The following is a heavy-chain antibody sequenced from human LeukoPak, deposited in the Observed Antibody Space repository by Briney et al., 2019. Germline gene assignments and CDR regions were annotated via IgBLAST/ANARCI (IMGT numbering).Heavy chain of an antibody. Sequence: GGSLRLSCAASGFTFSSYAMIWVRQPPGKGLEGVSSITGSTGSTYYAGSVKGRFTISRDNSKDTLYLQMNSLRAEDTAVYYCAKRYSGSSGLYNFDYWGQGTLVTVSS. V-gene: IGHV3-23*01. J-gene: IGHJ4*02. CDR2: ITGSTGST. CDR3: AKRYSGSSGLYNFDY. CDR1: GFTFSSYA. D-gene: IGHD1-26*01.